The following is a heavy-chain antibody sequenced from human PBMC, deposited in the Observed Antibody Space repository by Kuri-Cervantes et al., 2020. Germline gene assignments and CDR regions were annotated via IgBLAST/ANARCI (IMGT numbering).Heavy chain of an antibody. J-gene: IGHJ6*02. CDR1: GYTFTSYG. V-gene: IGHV1-18*01. D-gene: IGHD3-10*01. CDR2: ISAYNGNT. Sequence: ASVKVSCKASGYTFTSYGISWVRQAPGQGLEWMGWISAYNGNTNYAQKLQGRVTMTTDTSTSTAYMELRSLRSDDTAVYYCASAYYGSGSPIYGMDAWGQGTTVTVSS. CDR3: ASAYYGSGSPIYGMDA.